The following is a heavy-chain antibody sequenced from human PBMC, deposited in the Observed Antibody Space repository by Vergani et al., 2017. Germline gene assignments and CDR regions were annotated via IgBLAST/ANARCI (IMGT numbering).Heavy chain of an antibody. V-gene: IGHV3-30*18. Sequence: QVQLLESGVGVVQPGRSLRLSCEVSGFTFSSYGMHCVRQAPGKGLEWGADISNDGSNKDYADSVKGRFTISRDNSKNTLYVQMNSLRAEDTAVYYCAKQRAYESSGYLVYWGQGTLVTVSS. CDR2: ISNDGSNK. J-gene: IGHJ4*02. D-gene: IGHD3-22*01. CDR1: GFTFSSYG. CDR3: AKQRAYESSGYLVY.